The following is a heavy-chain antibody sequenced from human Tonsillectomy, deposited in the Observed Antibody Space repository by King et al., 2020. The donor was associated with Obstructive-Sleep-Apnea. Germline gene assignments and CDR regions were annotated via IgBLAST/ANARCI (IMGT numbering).Heavy chain of an antibody. D-gene: IGHD2-15*01. Sequence: VQLVESGGGLVQPGGSLRLSCAVSGFTFSDHYMDWVRQAPGKGLEWVGRTRNKANSYTTEYAASVKGRFTISRDGSKNSLYLQMNSLKTEDTAVYYCVRGGTYCSGGSCSDALDIWGQGTMVTVSS. J-gene: IGHJ3*02. V-gene: IGHV3-72*01. CDR2: TRNKANSYTT. CDR3: VRGGTYCSGGSCSDALDI. CDR1: GFTFSDHY.